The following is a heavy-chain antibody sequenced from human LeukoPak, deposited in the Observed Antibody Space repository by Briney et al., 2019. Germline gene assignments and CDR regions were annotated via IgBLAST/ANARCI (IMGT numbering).Heavy chain of an antibody. CDR2: INPSGGST. V-gene: IGHV1-2*02. J-gene: IGHJ4*02. Sequence: AASVKVSCKASGYTFTSYDINWVRQAPGQGLEWMGIINPSGGSTNYAQKFQGRVTMTRDTSISTAYMELSRLRSDDTAVYYCARDYCSSTSCLFDYWGQGTLVTVSS. CDR1: GYTFTSYD. CDR3: ARDYCSSTSCLFDY. D-gene: IGHD2-2*01.